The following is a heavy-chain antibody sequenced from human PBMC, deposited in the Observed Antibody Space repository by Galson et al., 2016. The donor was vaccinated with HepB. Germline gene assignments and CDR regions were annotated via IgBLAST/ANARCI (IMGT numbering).Heavy chain of an antibody. CDR1: GFMFETYW. CDR2: IKQDGSEK. CDR3: ARGRATSVRGLVGYYFDW. V-gene: IGHV3-7*01. J-gene: IGHJ4*02. D-gene: IGHD3-10*01. Sequence: SLRLSCAGSGFMFETYWMSWVRRAPGKGLEWVPNIKQDGSEKFYADSLRGRFTVSRDNAQNSVFLQMNSLRAEDTAVYYCARGRATSVRGLVGYYFDWWGQGTRVAVSS.